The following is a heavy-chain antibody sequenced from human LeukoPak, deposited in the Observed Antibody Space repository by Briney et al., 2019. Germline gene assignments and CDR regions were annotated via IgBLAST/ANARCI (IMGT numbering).Heavy chain of an antibody. CDR1: GYTLTGYY. Sequence: PGASVKVSCKASGYTLTGYYMHWVRQAHGQGLEWMGIINPSDGSTTYAQKFQDRVTMTRDTSTSTVYIELSNLRSDDTAVYYCARHRLPRVYYDSSGYYHAAFDIWGQGTMVTVSS. J-gene: IGHJ3*02. CDR3: ARHRLPRVYYDSSGYYHAAFDI. D-gene: IGHD3-22*01. CDR2: INPSDGST. V-gene: IGHV1-46*01.